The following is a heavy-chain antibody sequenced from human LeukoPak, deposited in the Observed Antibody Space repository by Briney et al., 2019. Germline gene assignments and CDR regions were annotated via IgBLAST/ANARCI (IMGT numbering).Heavy chain of an antibody. CDR1: GYTFTGYY. CDR3: ARDQLGIAAAPTNY. Sequence: ASVKVSCKASGYTFTGYYMHWVRQAPGQGLEWMGWINPNSGGTNYAQKFQGRVTMTRDTSISTAYMELSRLRSDDTAVYYCARDQLGIAAAPTNYWGRGTLVTVSS. V-gene: IGHV1-2*02. J-gene: IGHJ4*02. D-gene: IGHD6-13*01. CDR2: INPNSGGT.